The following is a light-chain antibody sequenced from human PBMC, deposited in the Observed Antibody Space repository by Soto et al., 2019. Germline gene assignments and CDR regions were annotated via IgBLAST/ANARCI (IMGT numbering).Light chain of an antibody. CDR2: GNS. CDR3: QSYDSSLSGYV. J-gene: IGLJ1*01. Sequence: QSVLTQPPSVSGSPGQRVTISCTGSSSNIGAGNDVPWYQQLPGTAPKLLIYGNSNRPSGVPDRFSGSKSGNSASLAITGLQAEDEADYYCQSYDSSLSGYVFGTGTKLTVL. V-gene: IGLV1-40*01. CDR1: SSNIGAGND.